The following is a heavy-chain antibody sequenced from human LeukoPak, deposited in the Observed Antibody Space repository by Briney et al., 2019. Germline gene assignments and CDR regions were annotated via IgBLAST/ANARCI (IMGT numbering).Heavy chain of an antibody. Sequence: GASVKVSCKASGYTFTIYALHWVRQAPGQRLECMGWINAGNGNAKYSQNFQGRVTITRDTSASIVYMELSSLRSGDTAVYYCASSGAYGSGSYKGMDVWGQGTMVTVSS. CDR2: INAGNGNA. D-gene: IGHD3-10*01. V-gene: IGHV1-3*01. CDR3: ASSGAYGSGSYKGMDV. CDR1: GYTFTIYA. J-gene: IGHJ6*02.